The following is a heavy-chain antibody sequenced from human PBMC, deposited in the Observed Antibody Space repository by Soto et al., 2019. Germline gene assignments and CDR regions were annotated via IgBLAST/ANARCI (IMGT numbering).Heavy chain of an antibody. V-gene: IGHV3-9*01. Sequence: GGSLRLSCVASGFTFDDHAMHWVRQLPGKGLEWVSGISWSSSNRRYADSVKGRFTISRDNAKNFLFLQMDSLRADDTAVYYCAKDGRAYSQEHFDYWGQGTLVTVSS. J-gene: IGHJ4*02. D-gene: IGHD5-18*01. CDR1: GFTFDDHA. CDR2: ISWSSSNR. CDR3: AKDGRAYSQEHFDY.